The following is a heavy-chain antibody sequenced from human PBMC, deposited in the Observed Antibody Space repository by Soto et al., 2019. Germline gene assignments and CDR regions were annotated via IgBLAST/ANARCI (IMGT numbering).Heavy chain of an antibody. CDR2: INHSGST. D-gene: IGHD6-19*01. CDR3: ARGRTRRGSSGWLPIDY. Sequence: PSETLSLTCAVYGGSFSGYYWSWIRQPPGKGLEWIGEINHSGSTNYNPSLKSRVTISVDTSKNQFSLKLSSVTAADTAVYYCARGRTRRGSSGWLPIDYWGQGTLVTVS. J-gene: IGHJ4*02. CDR1: GGSFSGYY. V-gene: IGHV4-34*01.